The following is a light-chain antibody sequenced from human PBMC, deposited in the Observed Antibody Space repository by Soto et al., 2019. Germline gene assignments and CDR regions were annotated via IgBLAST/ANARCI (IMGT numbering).Light chain of an antibody. CDR1: SSNIGNNY. Sequence: QSVLTQPPSVSAAPGQKVTISCSGSSSNIGNNYVSWYQQLPGTAPKLMIYEVTKRPSGVPDRFSGSKSGNTASLTVSGLQTEDEAVYHCSSYAGTYNLVFGGGTKLTVL. J-gene: IGLJ2*01. CDR2: EVT. V-gene: IGLV2-8*01. CDR3: SSYAGTYNLV.